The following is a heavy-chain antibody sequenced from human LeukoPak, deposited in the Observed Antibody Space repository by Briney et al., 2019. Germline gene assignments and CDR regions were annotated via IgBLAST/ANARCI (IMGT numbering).Heavy chain of an antibody. J-gene: IGHJ6*02. V-gene: IGHV4-34*01. CDR1: GFTFSSYS. D-gene: IGHD1-1*01. Sequence: GSLRLSCAASGFTFSSYSMNWVRQPPGKGLEWIGEINHSGSTNYNPSLKSRVTISVDTSKNQFSLKLSSVTAADTAVYYCARGPKTWNYYYYYGMDVWGQGTTVTVSS. CDR3: ARGPKTWNYYYYYGMDV. CDR2: INHSGST.